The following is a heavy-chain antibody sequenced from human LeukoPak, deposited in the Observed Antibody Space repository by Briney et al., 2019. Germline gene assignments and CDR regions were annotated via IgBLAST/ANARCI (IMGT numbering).Heavy chain of an antibody. V-gene: IGHV4-34*01. CDR3: ARGGGRYCSSASCHLDY. CDR2: INHSGST. Sequence: PSETLSLTCTVSGGSISSHYWSWIRQPPGKGLEWIGEINHSGSTNYNPSLKSRVTISVDTSKNQFSLKLSSVTAADTAVYYCARGGGRYCSSASCHLDYWGQGTLVTVSS. CDR1: GGSISSHY. J-gene: IGHJ4*02. D-gene: IGHD2-2*01.